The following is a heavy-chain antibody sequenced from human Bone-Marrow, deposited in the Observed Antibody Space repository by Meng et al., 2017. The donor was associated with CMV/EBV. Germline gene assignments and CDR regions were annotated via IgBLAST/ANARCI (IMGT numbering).Heavy chain of an antibody. D-gene: IGHD2-15*01. Sequence: GESLKISCAASGFTFSSYGMHWVRQAPGKGLEWVAFIRYDGSNKYYADSVKGRFTISRDNSKNTLYLQMNSLRAEDTAVYYCARGIHCSGGSCPLSLDYWGHGNRVTSYS. J-gene: IGHJ4*01. V-gene: IGHV3-30*02. CDR2: IRYDGSNK. CDR3: ARGIHCSGGSCPLSLDY. CDR1: GFTFSSYG.